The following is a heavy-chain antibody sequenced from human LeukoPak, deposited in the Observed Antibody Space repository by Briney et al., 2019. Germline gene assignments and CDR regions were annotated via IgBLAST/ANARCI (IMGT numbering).Heavy chain of an antibody. CDR3: AKLAGCSSTSCYSVDY. J-gene: IGHJ4*02. CDR2: INHSGST. D-gene: IGHD2-2*01. Sequence: SETLSLTCAVYGGSFSGYYWSWIRQPPGKGLERIGEINHSGSTNYNPSLKSRVTISVDTSKNQFSLKLSSVPAADTAVYYCAKLAGCSSTSCYSVDYWGQGPLVTVSS. CDR1: GGSFSGYY. V-gene: IGHV4-34*01.